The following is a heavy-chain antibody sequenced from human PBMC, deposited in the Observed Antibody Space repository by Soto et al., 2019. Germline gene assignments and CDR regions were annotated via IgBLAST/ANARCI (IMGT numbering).Heavy chain of an antibody. D-gene: IGHD6-19*01. CDR1: GFNFDDYT. V-gene: IGHV3-43*01. CDR3: AKVVPGSGRCSLDY. Sequence: EVQLVEPGGVVVQPGGSLRLSCAASGFNFDDYTMHWVRQAPGKGLEWVSLISWDGGSTYHADSVKGRFTIFRDNSKNSLYLQMNSLRADDTALYYCAKVVPGSGRCSLDYWGQRTLVSVSS. CDR2: ISWDGGST. J-gene: IGHJ4*02.